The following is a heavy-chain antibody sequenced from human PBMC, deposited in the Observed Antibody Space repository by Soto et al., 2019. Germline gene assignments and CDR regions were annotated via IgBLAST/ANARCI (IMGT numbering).Heavy chain of an antibody. D-gene: IGHD3-22*01. CDR3: VKREYYCDSSGYYPFDY. CDR1: GFTFSIYA. V-gene: IGHV3-64D*06. CDR2: ISINGGST. Sequence: WESLRPSSQPAGFTFSIYAMHWLRQAPGSGLEYVSSISINGGSTHYADSVKGRFTISRDNSKNTQYLQMSSLRADDTVLYNCVKREYYCDSSGYYPFDYWGQGT. J-gene: IGHJ4*02.